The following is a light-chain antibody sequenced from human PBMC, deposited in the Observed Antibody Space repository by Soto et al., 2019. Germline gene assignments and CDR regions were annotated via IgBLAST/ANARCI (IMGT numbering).Light chain of an antibody. CDR1: QSINSD. J-gene: IGKJ4*01. Sequence: EIVMTQSPATLAVSPGETTRLSCRASQSINSDVAWYQQKLGQTPRLLIHGASTRATGIAARFSGSGSGTEFTLTISGLQSADFATYYCQHYNYWPVTFGGGTKVEIK. CDR2: GAS. V-gene: IGKV3-15*01. CDR3: QHYNYWPVT.